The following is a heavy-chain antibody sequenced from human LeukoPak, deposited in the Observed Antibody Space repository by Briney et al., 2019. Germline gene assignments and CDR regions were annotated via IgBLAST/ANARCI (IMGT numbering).Heavy chain of an antibody. D-gene: IGHD2-21*02. CDR3: AKATTASPRNFDY. J-gene: IGHJ4*02. V-gene: IGHV3-23*01. CDR1: GFSFSSYA. CDR2: ISTSGGST. Sequence: GGSLRLSCAASGFSFSSYAMSWVRQAPGKGLEWVSSISTSGGSTYYADSVKGRFTISRDNSKNTLHLQMNSLRAEGTAVYYCAKATTASPRNFDYWGQGTLVTVSP.